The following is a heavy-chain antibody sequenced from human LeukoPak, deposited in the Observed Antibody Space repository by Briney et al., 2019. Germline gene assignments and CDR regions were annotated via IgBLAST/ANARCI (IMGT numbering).Heavy chain of an antibody. J-gene: IGHJ5*02. V-gene: IGHV3-74*01. Sequence: HPGGSLRLSCAASGFTFSNYWMHWVRQAPGKGLVWVSRINSDGINTSYADSVKGQFTISRDNAKNTLNLQMNSLRAEDTAVYYCARDLISCGGDCFTSGAVGWFDPWGQGTLVTVSS. CDR3: ARDLISCGGDCFTSGAVGWFDP. D-gene: IGHD2-21*02. CDR2: INSDGINT. CDR1: GFTFSNYW.